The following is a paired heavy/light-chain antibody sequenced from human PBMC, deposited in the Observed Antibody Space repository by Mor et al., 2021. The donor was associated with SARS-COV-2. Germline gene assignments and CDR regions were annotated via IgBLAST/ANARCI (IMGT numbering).Heavy chain of an antibody. CDR3: ARHKYSGHDNWFDP. D-gene: IGHD5-12*01. CDR2: IFYTGST. Sequence: QLQLQESGPGLVKPSETLSLTCTVSGDSISSSGYYWGWIRQPPGKGLEWIGTIFYTGSTYYNPSLKSRVTISVDTSKNQFSLKLSSETAADTAVYYCARHKYSGHDNWFDPWGQGTLVTVSS. CDR1: GDSISSSGYY. J-gene: IGHJ5*02. V-gene: IGHV4-39*01.
Light chain of an antibody. J-gene: IGKJ1*01. CDR1: QSISDY. V-gene: IGKV1-39*01. Sequence: DIQMTQSPSSLSASVGDRVTITCRASQSISDYLNWYQQTPGRAPKLLIYAASTLQNGVPSRFSGSGSGADFTLTINSLQPEDFATYYCQQSYNPPWTFGPGTKVET. CDR3: QQSYNPPWT. CDR2: AAS.